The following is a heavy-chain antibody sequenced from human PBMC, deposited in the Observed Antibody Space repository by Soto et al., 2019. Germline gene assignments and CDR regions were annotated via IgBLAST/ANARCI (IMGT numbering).Heavy chain of an antibody. V-gene: IGHV3-7*01. Sequence: GGSLRLSCAASGFTFSSYWMSWVRQAPGKGLEWVANIKQDGSEKYYVDSVKGRFTISRDNAKNSLYLQMNSLRAEDTAVYYCARDPTLGYCRGGSCHQSGFWDYWGQGTLVTVSS. CDR2: IKQDGSEK. CDR3: ARDPTLGYCRGGSCHQSGFWDY. J-gene: IGHJ4*02. CDR1: GFTFSSYW. D-gene: IGHD2-15*01.